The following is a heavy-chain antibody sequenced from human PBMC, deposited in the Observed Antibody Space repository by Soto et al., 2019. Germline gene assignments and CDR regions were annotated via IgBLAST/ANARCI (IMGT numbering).Heavy chain of an antibody. D-gene: IGHD6-6*01. Sequence: QVQLQQWGAGLLKPSETLSLTCAVYSGSFSSYYWSWIRQPPGKGLEWIGEINHSGSTNYNPSLKSRVTMSVDTSKNQFSLKLSSVTAADTAVYYCARTSRFDCWGQGTLVTVSS. CDR1: SGSFSSYY. CDR2: INHSGST. J-gene: IGHJ4*02. CDR3: ARTSRFDC. V-gene: IGHV4-34*01.